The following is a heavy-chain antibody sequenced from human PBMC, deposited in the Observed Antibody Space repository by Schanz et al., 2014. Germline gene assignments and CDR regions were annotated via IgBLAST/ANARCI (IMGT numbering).Heavy chain of an antibody. CDR2: ISVYHGHT. J-gene: IGHJ6*02. Sequence: QVQLVQSGGEVKKPGASATVSCKASGYTFNNHGISWVRQAPGQGLEWMGWISVYHGHTNYAEKVHGRVTMTTDTTTSTAYMKLGSLKSDDTRVYYCVRDAGWTFEDYHGMDVWGQGTSVTVS. V-gene: IGHV1-18*01. CDR1: GYTFNNHG. CDR3: VRDAGWTFEDYHGMDV.